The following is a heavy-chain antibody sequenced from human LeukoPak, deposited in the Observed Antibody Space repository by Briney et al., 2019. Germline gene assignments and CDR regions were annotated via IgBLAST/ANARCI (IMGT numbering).Heavy chain of an antibody. V-gene: IGHV4-38-2*02. J-gene: IGHJ4*02. CDR3: ARVRGPIAAATIDY. Sequence: SETLSLTCTVSGYSISSGYYWGWIRQPPGKGLEWIGSIYHSGSTYYNPSLKSRVTISVDTSKNQFSLKLSSVTAADTAVYYCARVRGPIAAATIDYWGQGTLVTVSS. CDR2: IYHSGST. CDR1: GYSISSGYY. D-gene: IGHD6-13*01.